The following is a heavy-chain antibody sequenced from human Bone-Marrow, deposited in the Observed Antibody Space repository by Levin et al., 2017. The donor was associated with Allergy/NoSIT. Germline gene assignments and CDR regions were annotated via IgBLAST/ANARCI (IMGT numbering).Heavy chain of an antibody. Sequence: GESLKISCAASGFTFSDYVMHWVRQAPGKGLEWVAVISFAGSSEYYADSVKGRFTISRDNSKNTLYLQINSLRPEDTAIYYCARDSVAVAGGFDCWGQGTLVTVSS. CDR2: ISFAGSSE. J-gene: IGHJ4*02. CDR3: ARDSVAVAGGFDC. D-gene: IGHD6-19*01. V-gene: IGHV3-30-3*01. CDR1: GFTFSDYV.